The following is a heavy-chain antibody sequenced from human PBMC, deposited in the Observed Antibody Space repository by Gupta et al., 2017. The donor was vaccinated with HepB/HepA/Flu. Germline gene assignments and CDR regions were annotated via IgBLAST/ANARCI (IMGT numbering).Heavy chain of an antibody. D-gene: IGHD3-10*01. V-gene: IGHV4-34*01. CDR1: GGSFSGYY. CDR2: INHSGST. CDR3: ARADYYGSGSYLDY. Sequence: QVQLQQWGAGLLKPSETLSLTCAVYGGSFSGYYWSWIRQPPGKGLEWIGEINHSGSTNYNPSLKSRVTISVDTSKNQFSLKLSSVTAADTAVYYCARADYYGSGSYLDYWGQGTLVTVSS. J-gene: IGHJ4*02.